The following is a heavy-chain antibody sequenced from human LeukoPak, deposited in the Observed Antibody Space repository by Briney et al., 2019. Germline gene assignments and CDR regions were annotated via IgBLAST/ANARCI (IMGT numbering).Heavy chain of an antibody. J-gene: IGHJ4*02. CDR1: GYTFTGYY. CDR3: ARSTLIAVAGRGKPAQPIY. D-gene: IGHD6-19*01. CDR2: INPNSGGT. Sequence: GASVKVSCKASGYTFTGYYMHRVRQAPGQGLEWMGWINPNSGGTNYAQKFQGRVTMTRDTSISTAYMELSRLRSDDTAVYYCARSTLIAVAGRGKPAQPIYWGQGTLVTVSS. V-gene: IGHV1-2*02.